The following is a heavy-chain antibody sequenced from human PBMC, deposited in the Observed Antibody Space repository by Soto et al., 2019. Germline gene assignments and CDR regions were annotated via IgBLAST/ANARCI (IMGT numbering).Heavy chain of an antibody. D-gene: IGHD1-26*01. CDR2: IYWDDDK. CDR3: AHRRNGVLLPPHFDY. J-gene: IGHJ4*02. V-gene: IGHV2-5*02. CDR1: GFSLSTSGVG. Sequence: SGPTLVKPTQTLTLTCTFSGFSLSTSGVGVGWIRQPPGKALEWLALIYWDDDKRYSPSLKSRLTITKDTSKNQVVLTMTNMDPVDTATYYCAHRRNGVLLPPHFDYWGQGTLVTVSS.